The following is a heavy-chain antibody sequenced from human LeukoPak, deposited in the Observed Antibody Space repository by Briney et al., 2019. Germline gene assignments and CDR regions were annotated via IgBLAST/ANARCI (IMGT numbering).Heavy chain of an antibody. CDR2: IYSGGST. CDR3: ARDKMASIASAGLDY. J-gene: IGHJ4*02. CDR1: GFTVSSNY. D-gene: IGHD6-13*01. Sequence: PGGSLRLSCAASGFTVSSNYMSWVRQAPGKGLEWVSVIYSGGSTYYADSVKGRFTISRDNSKNTLYLQMNSLRAEDTAVYYCARDKMASIASAGLDYWGQGTLVTVSS. V-gene: IGHV3-53*05.